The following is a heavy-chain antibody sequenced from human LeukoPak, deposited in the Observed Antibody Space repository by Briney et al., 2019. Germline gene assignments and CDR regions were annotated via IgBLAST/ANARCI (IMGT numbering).Heavy chain of an antibody. CDR1: GFTFSTYS. Sequence: GGSLRLSCVDSGFTFSTYSMNWVRQAPGKGLEWVSSISSSSSYIYYGDSVKGRFTISRDNAKNSLYLQMHSLRAEDTAVYYCARDGAVTNGRYFDYWGQGTLVTVSS. V-gene: IGHV3-21*01. CDR2: ISSSSSYI. CDR3: ARDGAVTNGRYFDY. J-gene: IGHJ4*02. D-gene: IGHD4-17*01.